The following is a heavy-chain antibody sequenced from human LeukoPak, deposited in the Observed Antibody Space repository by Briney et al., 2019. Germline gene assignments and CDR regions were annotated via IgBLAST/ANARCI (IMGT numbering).Heavy chain of an antibody. J-gene: IGHJ4*02. Sequence: EASVKVSCKASGYTFTSYGISWVRQAPGQGLEWMGWISAYNGNTNYAQKLQGRVTMTTDTSTSTAYIELRSLRSDDTAVYYCARGSPLLPITGTSDYWGQGTLVTVSS. CDR3: ARGSPLLPITGTSDY. D-gene: IGHD1-20*01. CDR1: GYTFTSYG. V-gene: IGHV1-18*01. CDR2: ISAYNGNT.